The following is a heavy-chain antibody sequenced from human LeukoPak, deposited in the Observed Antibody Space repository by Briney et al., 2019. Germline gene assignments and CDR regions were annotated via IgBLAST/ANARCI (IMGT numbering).Heavy chain of an antibody. CDR3: AHTYYYDSSGYTTLDY. CDR2: IYWDDDK. J-gene: IGHJ4*02. Sequence: SGPTLVNPTQTLTLTCTFSGFSLSTSGVGVGWIRQPPGKALERLALIYWDDDKRYSPSLKSRLTITKDTSKNQVVLTMTNMDPVDTATYYCAHTYYYDSSGYTTLDYWGQGTLVTVSS. V-gene: IGHV2-5*02. CDR1: GFSLSTSGVG. D-gene: IGHD3-22*01.